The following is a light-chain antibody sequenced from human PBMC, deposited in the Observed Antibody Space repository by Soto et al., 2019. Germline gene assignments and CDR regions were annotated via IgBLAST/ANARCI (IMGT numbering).Light chain of an antibody. V-gene: IGLV2-14*03. CDR1: SSDVGAYNY. Sequence: QSALTQPASVSGSPGQSIAISCTGTSSDVGAYNYVSWYQQHPGKAPKLMIFDVTNRPSGVSDRFSGSKSGNTVSLTISGLQAEDEADYYCSSYTSSSTYVFGPGTKVTVL. CDR3: SSYTSSSTYV. CDR2: DVT. J-gene: IGLJ1*01.